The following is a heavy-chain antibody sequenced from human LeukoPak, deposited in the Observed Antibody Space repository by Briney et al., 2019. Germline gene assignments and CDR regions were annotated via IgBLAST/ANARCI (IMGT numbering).Heavy chain of an antibody. J-gene: IGHJ4*02. Sequence: GGSLRLSCVASGFTFSSYNMNWVRQAPGKGLEWLSYISSSGSVRHYADSVKGRFTISRDNAKSSLYLQMNSLRVEDTAVYYCARGTTGSFDYWGQGTLVTVSS. V-gene: IGHV3-48*04. CDR2: ISSSGSVR. CDR3: ARGTTGSFDY. D-gene: IGHD4-17*01. CDR1: GFTFSSYN.